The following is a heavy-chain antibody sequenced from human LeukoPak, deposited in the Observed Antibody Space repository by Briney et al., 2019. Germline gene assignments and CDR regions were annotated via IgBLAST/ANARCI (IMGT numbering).Heavy chain of an antibody. CDR2: IYYSGST. D-gene: IGHD3-3*01. CDR3: ARGPIFGVVITKDDAFDI. J-gene: IGHJ3*02. Sequence: PSETLSLTCTVSGGSISSYYWSWIRQPPGKGLEWIGYIYYSGSTNYNPSLKSRVTISVDTSKNQFSLKLSSVTAADTAVYYCARGPIFGVVITKDDAFDIWGQGIMVTVSS. CDR1: GGSISSYY. V-gene: IGHV4-59*01.